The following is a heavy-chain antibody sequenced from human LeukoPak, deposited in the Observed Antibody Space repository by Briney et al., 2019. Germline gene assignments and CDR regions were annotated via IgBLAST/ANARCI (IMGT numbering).Heavy chain of an antibody. CDR1: GYTFTSYY. J-gene: IGHJ4*02. CDR3: ARDRETTDY. V-gene: IGHV1-46*01. CDR2: INPSGGST. D-gene: IGHD4-11*01. Sequence: ASVKVSCKASGYTFTSYYMHWVRQAPGQGLEWMGIINPSGGSTNYAQKLQGRVTMTTDTSTSTAYMELRSLRSDDTAVYYCARDRETTDYWGQGTLVTVSS.